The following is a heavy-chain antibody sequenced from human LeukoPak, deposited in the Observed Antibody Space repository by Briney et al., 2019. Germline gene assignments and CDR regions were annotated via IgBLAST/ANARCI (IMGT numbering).Heavy chain of an antibody. CDR2: IAGYNGNT. J-gene: IGHJ4*02. V-gene: IGHV1-18*01. CDR1: GYTFTTYG. Sequence: ALVKVSCKASGYTFTTYGITWVRQAPGQGLEWMGWIAGYNGNTNYAQKFQGRVTMTTDTSTSTAYMELRSLRSDDTAIYYCARGPRSNEYWGQGTLVTVSS. CDR3: ARGPRSNEY.